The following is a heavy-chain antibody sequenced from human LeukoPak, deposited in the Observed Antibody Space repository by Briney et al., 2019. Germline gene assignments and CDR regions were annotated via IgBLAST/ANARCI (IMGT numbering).Heavy chain of an antibody. Sequence: GGSLRLSCAAYGFTVSSNYMSWVRQAPGKGLEWVSVIYSGGSTYYADSVKGRFTISRDNSKNTLYLQMNSLRAEDTAVYYCARDRYDSSGYWDYWGQGTLVTVSS. CDR3: ARDRYDSSGYWDY. CDR1: GFTVSSNY. CDR2: IYSGGST. D-gene: IGHD3-22*01. V-gene: IGHV3-66*01. J-gene: IGHJ4*02.